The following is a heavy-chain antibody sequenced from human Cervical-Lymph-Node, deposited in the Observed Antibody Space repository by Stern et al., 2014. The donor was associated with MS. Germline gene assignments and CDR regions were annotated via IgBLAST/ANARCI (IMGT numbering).Heavy chain of an antibody. CDR1: GLTFKHNA. CDR2: ISYDGRDK. V-gene: IGHV3-30*01. D-gene: IGHD4-17*01. J-gene: IGHJ4*02. Sequence: VQLLESGGGLVQPGRTLRLSCAASGLTFKHNALHWVRQAPGKGLEWVAVISYDGRDKYYSASVNGRFTISRDNSKNTAYLQMNSLRLEDTGVYYCARPEDYGDFDYWGQGTLVTVSS. CDR3: ARPEDYGDFDY.